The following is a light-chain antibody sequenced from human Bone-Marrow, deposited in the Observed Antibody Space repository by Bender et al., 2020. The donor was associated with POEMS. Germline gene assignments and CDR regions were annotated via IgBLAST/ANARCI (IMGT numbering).Light chain of an antibody. Sequence: QSALTQPASVFGSPGQSITISCTGTSSDVGSSYLVSWYQQRPGKAPQLISYEGAKRPSGLSDRFSVSKSGNTASLTISGLQAEDEADYFCCSYVGSAFSNVAFGGGTKLFVL. CDR3: CSYVGSAFSNVA. CDR1: SSDVGSSYL. J-gene: IGLJ2*01. V-gene: IGLV2-23*03. CDR2: EGA.